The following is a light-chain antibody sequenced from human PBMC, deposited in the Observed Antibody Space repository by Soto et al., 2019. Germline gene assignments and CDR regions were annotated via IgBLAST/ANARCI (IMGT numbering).Light chain of an antibody. CDR3: QNYSSVPPT. V-gene: IGKV1-27*01. CDR1: QGISKS. Sequence: DIQMTQSPSSLSASVGDRVTITCRASQGISKSLAWYQQMPGKVPKLLIYAASTLQSGVSSRFSGSGSGTDFSLTVSGLQPEDVATYYCQNYSSVPPTCGPGTKVDIK. J-gene: IGKJ3*01. CDR2: AAS.